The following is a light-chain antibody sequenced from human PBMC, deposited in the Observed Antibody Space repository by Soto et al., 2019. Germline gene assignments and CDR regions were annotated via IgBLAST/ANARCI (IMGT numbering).Light chain of an antibody. J-gene: IGLJ1*01. CDR3: AAWDDSLNGYV. CDR1: SSNIGNNN. CDR2: NYN. Sequence: QSVLTQPPSASGTPGQRVTISWSGSSSNIGNNNVNWYQQLPGTASKLFMYNYNQRPLGVPDRFSGSKSGTSASLAISGLQSEDEADYYCAAWDDSLNGYVFGTGTKLTVL. V-gene: IGLV1-44*01.